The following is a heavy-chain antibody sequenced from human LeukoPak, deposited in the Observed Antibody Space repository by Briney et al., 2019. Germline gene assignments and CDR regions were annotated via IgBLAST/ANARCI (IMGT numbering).Heavy chain of an antibody. V-gene: IGHV3-11*01. D-gene: IGHD3-22*01. Sequence: GGSLRLSCAASGFTFSDYYMSWIRQAPGKGLEWVSYLSGSSDTIYYADSVKGRFTISRDNSKNTLYLQMNSLRAEDTAVYYCAREIDDSSGYPAEPDAFDIWGQGTMVTVSS. CDR3: AREIDDSSGYPAEPDAFDI. CDR2: LSGSSDTI. CDR1: GFTFSDYY. J-gene: IGHJ3*02.